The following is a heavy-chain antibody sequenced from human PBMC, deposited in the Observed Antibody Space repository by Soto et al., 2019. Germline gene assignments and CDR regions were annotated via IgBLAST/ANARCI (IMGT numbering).Heavy chain of an antibody. CDR1: GFTFSSYG. D-gene: IGHD2-2*01. V-gene: IGHV3-33*01. CDR3: ARDRYCSSTSCYANPNYYYGMDV. CDR2: IWYDGSNK. Sequence: QVQLVESGGGVVQPGRSLRLSCAASGFTFSSYGMRWVRQAPGKGLEWVAVIWYDGSNKYYADSVKGRFTISRDNAKNTLYLQMNSLRAEDTAVYYCARDRYCSSTSCYANPNYYYGMDVWGQGTTVTVSS. J-gene: IGHJ6*02.